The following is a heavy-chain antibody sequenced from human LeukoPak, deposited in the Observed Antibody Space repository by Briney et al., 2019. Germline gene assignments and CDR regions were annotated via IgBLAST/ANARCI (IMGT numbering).Heavy chain of an antibody. V-gene: IGHV3-30*04. CDR2: ISYDGSNK. J-gene: IGHJ4*02. CDR1: GFTFSSYA. Sequence: GGSLRLSCAASGFTFSSYAMHWVRQAPGKGLEWVAVISYDGSNKYYADSVKGRFTISRDNSKNTLYLQMNTLSPDDTAVYYCAKLYGSGTYNNYFHYWGQGTLVTVSS. CDR3: AKLYGSGTYNNYFHY. D-gene: IGHD3-10*01.